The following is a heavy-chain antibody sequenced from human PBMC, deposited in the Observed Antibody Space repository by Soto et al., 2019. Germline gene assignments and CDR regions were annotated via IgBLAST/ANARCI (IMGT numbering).Heavy chain of an antibody. CDR3: AREVAGKFDY. Sequence: QVQLVQCGAEVKKPGASVKVSCKASRYTFTSYDITWVRQATGQGLEWMGWMNPNSGNTAYAQKFQGRVTMTRSTSITTVYMELSSLRSEDTAVYYCAREVAGKFDYWGQGTLVTVSS. CDR2: MNPNSGNT. D-gene: IGHD2-15*01. J-gene: IGHJ4*02. CDR1: RYTFTSYD. V-gene: IGHV1-8*01.